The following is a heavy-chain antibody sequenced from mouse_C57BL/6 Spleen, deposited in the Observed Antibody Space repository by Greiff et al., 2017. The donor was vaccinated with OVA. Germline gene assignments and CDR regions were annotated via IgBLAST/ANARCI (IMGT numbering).Heavy chain of an antibody. CDR2: IYPRSGNT. CDR1: GYTFTSYG. CDR3: ARTFDGYLDY. J-gene: IGHJ2*01. V-gene: IGHV1-81*01. D-gene: IGHD2-3*01. Sequence: VHLVESGAELARPGASVKLSCKASGYTFTSYGISWVKQRTGQGLEWIGEIYPRSGNTYYNEKFKGKATLTADKSSSTAYMELRSLTSEDSAVYFCARTFDGYLDYWGQGTTLTVSS.